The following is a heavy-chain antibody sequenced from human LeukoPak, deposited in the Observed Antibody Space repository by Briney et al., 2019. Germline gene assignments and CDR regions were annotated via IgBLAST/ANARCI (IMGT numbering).Heavy chain of an antibody. J-gene: IGHJ4*02. Sequence: PGGSLRLSCATSGFTFSDHSMDWVRQAPGKGLEWVGRTRSKPYSYTTQYAASVKGRFTISRDDSKNSLYLQMNSLKPEDTAVYYCARDHTAPGLIFDYWGQGTLVTVSS. D-gene: IGHD3-16*01. CDR1: GFTFSDHS. V-gene: IGHV3-72*01. CDR3: ARDHTAPGLIFDY. CDR2: TRSKPYSYTT.